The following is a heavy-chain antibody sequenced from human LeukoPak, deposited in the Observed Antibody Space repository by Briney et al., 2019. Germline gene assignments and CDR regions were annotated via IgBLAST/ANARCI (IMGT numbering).Heavy chain of an antibody. J-gene: IGHJ5*02. V-gene: IGHV1-69*04. D-gene: IGHD3-9*01. CDR3: ARALALRYFDWPGGWFDP. CDR2: IIPIFGIA. Sequence: AASVKVSCKASGGTFSSYAISWVRQAPGQGLEWMGRIIPIFGIANYAQKFQGRVTITADKSTSTAYMKLSSLRSEDTAVYYCARALALRYFDWPGGWFDPWGQGTLVTVSS. CDR1: GGTFSSYA.